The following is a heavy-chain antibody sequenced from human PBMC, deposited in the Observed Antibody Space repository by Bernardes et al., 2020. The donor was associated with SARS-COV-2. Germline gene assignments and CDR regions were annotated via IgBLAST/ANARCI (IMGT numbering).Heavy chain of an antibody. V-gene: IGHV4-34*01. Sequence: SETLSLTCAVHGETFSGYYWSWIRQSPGQGLEWLGEINQSGSANYNPSLKSRLTLSVDTSKNQFSLKLRSLTAADTAVYYCARGTNSVKMILVVIGFTVYFDYWGQGTLVTVSS. CDR1: GETFSGYY. CDR3: ARGTNSVKMILVVIGFTVYFDY. J-gene: IGHJ4*02. D-gene: IGHD3-22*01. CDR2: INQSGSA.